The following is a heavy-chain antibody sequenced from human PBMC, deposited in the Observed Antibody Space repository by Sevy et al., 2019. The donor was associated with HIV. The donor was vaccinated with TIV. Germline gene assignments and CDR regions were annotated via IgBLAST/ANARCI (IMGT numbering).Heavy chain of an antibody. J-gene: IGHJ3*02. V-gene: IGHV3-7*03. CDR1: GFTFSSYW. D-gene: IGHD3-22*01. CDR2: IKQDGSEK. CDR3: AREMGYYDSSVGEDAFDI. Sequence: GSLRLSCAASGFTFSSYWMSWVRQAPGKGLEWVANIKQDGSEKYYVDSVKGRFTISRDNAKNSLYLQMNSLRAEDTAVYYCAREMGYYDSSVGEDAFDIWGQGTMVTVSS.